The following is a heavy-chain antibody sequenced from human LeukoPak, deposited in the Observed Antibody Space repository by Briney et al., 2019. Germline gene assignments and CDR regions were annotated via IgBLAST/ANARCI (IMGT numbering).Heavy chain of an antibody. V-gene: IGHV3-30*18. CDR2: ISYDGSNK. Sequence: GGSLRLSCAASGFTFSNYGTHWVRQAPGKGLEWVAFISYDGSNKYYADSVKGRFTISRDNSKNTMSLQMNSLRAEDTAVYYCAKKAFDSGNYHWFDPWGQGTLVTVSS. J-gene: IGHJ5*02. D-gene: IGHD3-10*01. CDR1: GFTFSNYG. CDR3: AKKAFDSGNYHWFDP.